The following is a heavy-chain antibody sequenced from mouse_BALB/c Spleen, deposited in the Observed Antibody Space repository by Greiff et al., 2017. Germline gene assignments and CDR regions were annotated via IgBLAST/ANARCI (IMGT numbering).Heavy chain of an antibody. D-gene: IGHD2-2*01. Sequence: EVKVVESGGGLVQPGGSRKLSCAASGFTFSSFGMHWVRQAPEKGLEWVAYISSGSSTIYYADTVKGRFTISRDNPKNTLFLQMTSLRSEDTAMYYCARAIYYGYGYAMDYWGQGTSVTVSA. CDR2: ISSGSSTI. CDR3: ARAIYYGYGYAMDY. V-gene: IGHV5-17*02. CDR1: GFTFSSFG. J-gene: IGHJ4*01.